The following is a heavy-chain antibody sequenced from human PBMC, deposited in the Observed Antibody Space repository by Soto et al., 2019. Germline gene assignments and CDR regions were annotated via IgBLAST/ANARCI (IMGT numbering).Heavy chain of an antibody. J-gene: IGHJ6*02. Sequence: SVKVSCKASGGTFSSYAISWVRQAPGQGLEWMGGIIPIFGTANYAQKFQGRVTITADKSTSAAYMELSSLRSEDTAVYYCASGVRGGYLRKNYYYYYGMDVWGQGTTVTVSS. V-gene: IGHV1-69*06. CDR1: GGTFSSYA. CDR3: ASGVRGGYLRKNYYYYYGMDV. CDR2: IIPIFGTA. D-gene: IGHD2-21*02.